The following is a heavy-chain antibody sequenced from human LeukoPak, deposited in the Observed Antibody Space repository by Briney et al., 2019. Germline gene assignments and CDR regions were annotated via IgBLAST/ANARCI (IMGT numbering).Heavy chain of an antibody. J-gene: IGHJ6*03. D-gene: IGHD5-24*01. CDR1: GGTFNSYA. Sequence: SVKVSCKDSGGTFNSYAISWVRQAPGQGLEWMGGIMPLFGTANYAQEFQGRVTFTTDESASTAYMEVSSLRSEDTAVYYCASGSLGDGYGVGDYYRYMDVWGKGTTVTVSS. V-gene: IGHV1-69*05. CDR3: ASGSLGDGYGVGDYYRYMDV. CDR2: IMPLFGTA.